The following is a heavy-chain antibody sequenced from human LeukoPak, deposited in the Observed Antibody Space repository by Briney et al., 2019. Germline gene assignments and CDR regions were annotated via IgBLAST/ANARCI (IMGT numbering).Heavy chain of an antibody. V-gene: IGHV4-34*01. J-gene: IGHJ4*02. CDR1: GGSFSGYY. CDR2: INHSGST. D-gene: IGHD4-17*01. CDR3: AREQGDYGDYPDY. Sequence: SETLSLTCAVYGGSFSGYYWSWIRQPPGKGLEWIGEINHSGSTNYNPSLKSRVTISVDTSKNQFSLKLSSVTAADTAVYYCAREQGDYGDYPDYWGQGTLVTVSS.